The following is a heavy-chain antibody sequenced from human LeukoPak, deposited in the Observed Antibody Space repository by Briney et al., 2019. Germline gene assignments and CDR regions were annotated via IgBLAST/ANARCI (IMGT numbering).Heavy chain of an antibody. J-gene: IGHJ1*01. CDR2: INHSGST. V-gene: IGHV4-34*01. Sequence: KPSETLSLTCAVYGGSFSGYYWSWIRQPPGKGLEWIGEINHSGSTNYNPALKSRVTISVDTSKKQFSLRLSSVTAADTAVYYGASRMASMVGFQHWGQGTLVTVSS. D-gene: IGHD2-8*01. CDR3: ASRMASMVGFQH. CDR1: GGSFSGYY.